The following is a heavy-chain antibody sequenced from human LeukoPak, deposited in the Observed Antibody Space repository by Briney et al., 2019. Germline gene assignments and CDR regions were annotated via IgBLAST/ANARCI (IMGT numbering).Heavy chain of an antibody. CDR3: ARSQGYSYGSSY. Sequence: GASVKVSCKASGYTFTSYDINWVRRATGQGLEWMGWMNPNSGNTGYAQKFQGRVTMTRNTSISTAYMELSSLRSEDTAVYYCARSQGYSYGSSYWGQGTLVTVSS. J-gene: IGHJ4*02. V-gene: IGHV1-8*01. CDR1: GYTFTSYD. CDR2: MNPNSGNT. D-gene: IGHD5-18*01.